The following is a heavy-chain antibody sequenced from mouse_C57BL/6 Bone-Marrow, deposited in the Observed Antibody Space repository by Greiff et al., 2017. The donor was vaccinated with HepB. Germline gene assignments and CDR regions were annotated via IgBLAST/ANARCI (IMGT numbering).Heavy chain of an antibody. Sequence: VQLQQSGAELARPGASVKLSCKASGYTFTSYGISWVKQRTGQGLEWIGEIYPRSGNTYYNEKFKGKATLTADKSSSTAYMELRSLTSEDSAVYFCARSIYYYGSSVSWFAYWGQGTLVTVSA. V-gene: IGHV1-81*01. CDR1: GYTFTSYG. CDR3: ARSIYYYGSSVSWFAY. CDR2: IYPRSGNT. J-gene: IGHJ3*01. D-gene: IGHD1-1*01.